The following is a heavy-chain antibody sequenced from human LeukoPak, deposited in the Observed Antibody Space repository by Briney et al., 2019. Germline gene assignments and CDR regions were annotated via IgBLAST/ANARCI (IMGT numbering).Heavy chain of an antibody. CDR1: GGSFSGYY. J-gene: IGHJ4*02. CDR2: INHSGST. V-gene: IGHV4-34*01. D-gene: IGHD6-13*01. Sequence: SETLSLTCAVYGGSFSGYYWSWIRQPPGKGLEWIGEINHSGSTNYNPSLKSRVTISVDTSKNQFSLKLSSVTAADTAVYYCARGRSIAAADTNYFDYWGQGTLVTVSS. CDR3: ARGRSIAAADTNYFDY.